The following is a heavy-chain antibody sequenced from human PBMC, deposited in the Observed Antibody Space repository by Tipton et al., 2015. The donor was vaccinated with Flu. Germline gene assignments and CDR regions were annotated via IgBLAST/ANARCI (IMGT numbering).Heavy chain of an antibody. J-gene: IGHJ5*02. D-gene: IGHD5/OR15-5a*01. Sequence: LRLSCAVYGGSFSGYYWSWIRQPPGKGLEWIGEINHSGSTNYNPSLKSRVTISVDTSKNQFSLKLSSVTAADTAVYYCARGPLLDLWGQGTLVTVSS. CDR3: ARGPLLDL. CDR2: INHSGST. V-gene: IGHV4-34*01. CDR1: GGSFSGYY.